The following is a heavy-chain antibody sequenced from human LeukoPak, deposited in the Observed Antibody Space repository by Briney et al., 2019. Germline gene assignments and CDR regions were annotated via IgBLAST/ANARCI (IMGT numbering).Heavy chain of an antibody. J-gene: IGHJ6*03. D-gene: IGHD5-18*01. CDR3: AGGYSYGYDYYYYYMDV. CDR1: GYTFTSYY. CDR2: INPSGGST. Sequence: ASVKVSCKASGYTFTSYYMHWVRQAPGQGLEWMGIINPSGGSTSYAQKFQGRVTMTRDMSTSTVYMELSSLRSEDTAVYYCAGGYSYGYDYYYYYMDVWGKGTTVTVSS. V-gene: IGHV1-46*01.